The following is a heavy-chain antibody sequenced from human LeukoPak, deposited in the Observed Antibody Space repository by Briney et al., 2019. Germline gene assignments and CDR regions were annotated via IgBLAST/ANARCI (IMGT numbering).Heavy chain of an antibody. CDR2: IYYSGST. V-gene: IGHV4-59*11. CDR1: GGSISSHY. J-gene: IGHJ4*02. D-gene: IGHD3-22*01. CDR3: AREALPYDSSGYEGGYFDY. Sequence: SETLSPTCTVSGGSISSHYWSWIRQPPGKGLEWIGYIYYSGSTNYNPSLKSRVTISVDTSKNQFSLKLSSVTAADTAVYYCAREALPYDSSGYEGGYFDYWGQGTLVTVSS.